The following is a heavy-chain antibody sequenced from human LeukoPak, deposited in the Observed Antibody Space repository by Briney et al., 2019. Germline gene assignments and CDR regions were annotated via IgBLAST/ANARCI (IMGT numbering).Heavy chain of an antibody. CDR2: IYYSGST. CDR1: GGSISSSSYY. J-gene: IGHJ4*02. D-gene: IGHD3-22*01. V-gene: IGHV4-39*01. Sequence: SETLSLTCTVSGGSISSSSYYWGWIRQPPGKGLEWIGSIYYSGSTYYNPSLKSRVTISVDTSKNQFSLKLSSVTAADTAVYYCARLTYYYDSSGYYYGFPDYWGREPWSPSPQ. CDR3: ARLTYYYDSSGYYYGFPDY.